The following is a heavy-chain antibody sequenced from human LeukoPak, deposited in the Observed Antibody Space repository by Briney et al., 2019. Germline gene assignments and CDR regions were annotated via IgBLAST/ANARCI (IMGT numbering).Heavy chain of an antibody. CDR2: IYYSGTT. CDR1: GGAINSHY. V-gene: IGHV4-59*11. J-gene: IGHJ6*03. D-gene: IGHD5-24*01. CDR3: ARGGRDGYIDYYYYYYMDV. Sequence: SETLSLTCTVSGGAINSHYWSWIRQPPGKGLEWMGYIYYSGTTNYNPSLKSRVTISLDTSKNQFPLKLSSVTAADTAVYYCARGGRDGYIDYYYYYYMDVWGKGTTVTVSS.